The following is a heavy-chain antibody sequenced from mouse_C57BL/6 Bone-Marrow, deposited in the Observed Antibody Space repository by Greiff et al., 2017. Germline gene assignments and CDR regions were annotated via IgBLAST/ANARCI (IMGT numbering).Heavy chain of an antibody. CDR1: GFTFSDYG. Sequence: DVKLVESGGGLVQPGGSLKLSCAASGFTFSDYGMAWVRQAPRKGPAWVAFISNLAYSIYYADTVTGRFTISRENAKNTLYLEMSSLRSEDTAMYYCARRNYGRGAMDYWGQGTSVTVSS. CDR2: ISNLAYSI. D-gene: IGHD1-1*01. V-gene: IGHV5-15*04. CDR3: ARRNYGRGAMDY. J-gene: IGHJ4*01.